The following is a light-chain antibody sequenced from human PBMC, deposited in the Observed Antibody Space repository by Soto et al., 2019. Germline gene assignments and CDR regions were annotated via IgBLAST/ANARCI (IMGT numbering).Light chain of an antibody. V-gene: IGKV3-20*01. CDR3: QQYGSAPPG. CDR1: QSVSSSY. CDR2: GAS. Sequence: EIVLTQSPGTLSLSPGERATLSCRASQSVSSSYLAWYQQKPGQAPRLLIYGASSRATGISDRFSGSGSGTDFTLTISRLEPEDFAVYYCQQYGSAPPGFGPGTKVD. J-gene: IGKJ3*01.